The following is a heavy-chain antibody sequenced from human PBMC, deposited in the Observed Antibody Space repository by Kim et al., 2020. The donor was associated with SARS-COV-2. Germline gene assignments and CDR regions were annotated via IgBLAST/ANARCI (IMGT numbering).Heavy chain of an antibody. J-gene: IGHJ4*02. V-gene: IGHV3-21*01. CDR1: GFTFSSYS. CDR2: ISSSSSYI. Sequence: GGSLRLSCAASGFTFSSYSMNWVRQAPGKGLEWVSSISSSSSYIYYADSVKGRFTISRDNAKNSLYLQMNSLRAEDTAVYYCARDQASSGLAPTGPPDYWGQGTLVTVSS. CDR3: ARDQASSGLAPTGPPDY. D-gene: IGHD3-22*01.